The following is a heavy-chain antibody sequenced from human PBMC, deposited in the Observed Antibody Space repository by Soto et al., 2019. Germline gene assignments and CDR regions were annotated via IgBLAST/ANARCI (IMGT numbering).Heavy chain of an antibody. J-gene: IGHJ4*02. CDR3: ARDLRCCGGDGVDF. Sequence: QVQLVESGGGVVHPGTSLRLSCEASGFTFGHYAMHWVRQAPGKGLEWVSLIWYDGNTKIYSDSVKGRFTVSRDNSNNMLSLQMNSLSADDTAFYYCARDLRCCGGDGVDFWGQGTLVTVSS. D-gene: IGHD2-21*02. V-gene: IGHV3-33*01. CDR2: IWYDGNTK. CDR1: GFTFGHYA.